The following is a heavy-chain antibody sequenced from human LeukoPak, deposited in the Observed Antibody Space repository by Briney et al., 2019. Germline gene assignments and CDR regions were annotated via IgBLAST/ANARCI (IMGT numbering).Heavy chain of an antibody. CDR1: GFSFSGYA. J-gene: IGHJ4*02. V-gene: IGHV3-23*01. D-gene: IGHD2-2*02. CDR2: ISDSGGST. CDR3: AKADSTTWYNNYVDG. Sequence: GGSLRLSCAASGFSFSGYAMTWVRQAPGKGLEWVSVISDSGGSTYYADSVKGRFTISRANSKNTLYLQMNSLRAEDTAVYYCAKADSTTWYNNYVDGWGQGALVTVSS.